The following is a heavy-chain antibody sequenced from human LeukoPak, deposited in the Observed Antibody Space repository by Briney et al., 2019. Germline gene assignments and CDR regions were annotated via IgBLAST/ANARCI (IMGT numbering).Heavy chain of an antibody. J-gene: IGHJ6*03. CDR2: MYAFGDT. Sequence: PSETLSLTCSVSGGSISSHYWSWIRQPAGKGLEWIGRMYAFGDTDYNASLKSRVTMSIDTSKNQFSLNLTSVTAADTALYYCARVPGKRYYMDVWGKGTTTTVSS. CDR3: ARVPGKRYYMDV. D-gene: IGHD1-26*01. CDR1: GGSISSHY. V-gene: IGHV4-4*07.